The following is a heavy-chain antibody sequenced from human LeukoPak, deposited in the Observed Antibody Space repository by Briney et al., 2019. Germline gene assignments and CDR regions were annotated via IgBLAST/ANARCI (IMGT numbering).Heavy chain of an antibody. V-gene: IGHV1-69*02. CDR3: ATNAADYYDSSGYYYEAFDI. J-gene: IGHJ3*02. D-gene: IGHD3-22*01. Sequence: SVKVSCKASGYTFTGYHMHGVRQAPGQGRDGMGRIIPILGIANYAQKFQGRVTITADKSTSTAYMELSSLRSEDTAVYYCATNAADYYDSSGYYYEAFDIWGQGTMVTVSS. CDR2: IIPILGIA. CDR1: GYTFTGYH.